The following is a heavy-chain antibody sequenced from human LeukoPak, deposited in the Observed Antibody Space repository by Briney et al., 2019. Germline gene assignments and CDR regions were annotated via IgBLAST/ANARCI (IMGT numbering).Heavy chain of an antibody. CDR2: INHSGST. D-gene: IGHD6-19*01. J-gene: IGHJ4*02. Sequence: SETLSLTCAVYGGSFSGYYWSWIRQPPGKGLEWIGEINHSGSTNYNPPLKSRVTISVDTSKKQFSLKLSSVTAADTAVYYCARDDSSGWFPFDYWGQGTLVTVSS. V-gene: IGHV4-34*01. CDR1: GGSFSGYY. CDR3: ARDDSSGWFPFDY.